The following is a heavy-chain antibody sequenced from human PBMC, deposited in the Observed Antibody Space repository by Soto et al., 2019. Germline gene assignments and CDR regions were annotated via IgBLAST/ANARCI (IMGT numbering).Heavy chain of an antibody. Sequence: QVQLQQWGAGLLKPSETLSLTCAVYGGSFSGYYWSWIRQPPGKGLEWIGEINHSGSTNYNPSLKSRVTISVDTSKNQFSLKLSSVTAADTAVYYCARGLRVVPAAFLRGPPTYNWFDPWGQGTLVTVSS. J-gene: IGHJ5*02. CDR2: INHSGST. D-gene: IGHD2-2*01. CDR3: ARGLRVVPAAFLRGPPTYNWFDP. CDR1: GGSFSGYY. V-gene: IGHV4-34*01.